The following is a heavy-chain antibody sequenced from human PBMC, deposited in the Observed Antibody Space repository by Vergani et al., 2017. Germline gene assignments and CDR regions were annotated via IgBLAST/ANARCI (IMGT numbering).Heavy chain of an antibody. CDR2: ISWNSGSI. Sequence: EVQLVESGGGLVQPGRSLRLSCAASGFTFDDYAMHWVRQAPGKGLEWVSGISWNSGSIGYADSVKGRFTISRDNAKNSLYLQMNSLRAGDTAVYYCARGSASGSYSGEYYFDYWGQGTLVTVSS. CDR1: GFTFDDYA. V-gene: IGHV3-9*01. J-gene: IGHJ4*02. D-gene: IGHD1-26*01. CDR3: ARGSASGSYSGEYYFDY.